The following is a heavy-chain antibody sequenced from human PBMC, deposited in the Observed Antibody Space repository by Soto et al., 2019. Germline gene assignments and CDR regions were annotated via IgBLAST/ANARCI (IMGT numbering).Heavy chain of an antibody. CDR1: GYTFTGYY. CDR3: ARDNQWELQSAFDS. J-gene: IGHJ3*02. V-gene: IGHV1-2*04. Sequence: GASVKVSCKASGYTFTGYYMHWVRQAPGQGLEWMGWINPNSGGTNYAQKFQGWVTMTRDTSISTAYMELSRLRSDDTAVYYCARDNQWELQSAFDSCGQGTMVTVSS. CDR2: INPNSGGT. D-gene: IGHD1-26*01.